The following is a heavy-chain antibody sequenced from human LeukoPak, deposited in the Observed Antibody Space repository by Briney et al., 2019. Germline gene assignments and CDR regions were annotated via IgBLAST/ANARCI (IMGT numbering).Heavy chain of an antibody. V-gene: IGHV4-59*02. CDR2: IHYNGIT. CDR3: ARDKGTNWFDP. Sequence: SETLSLTCTVSGASVTTYYWTWIRQPPGKGLEWIGYIHYNGITNYNPSLKSRVSISQDTSKNQFSLKVTSLTAADTGVYYCARDKGTNWFDPWGQGTLVTVSS. J-gene: IGHJ5*02. D-gene: IGHD1-7*01. CDR1: GASVTTYY.